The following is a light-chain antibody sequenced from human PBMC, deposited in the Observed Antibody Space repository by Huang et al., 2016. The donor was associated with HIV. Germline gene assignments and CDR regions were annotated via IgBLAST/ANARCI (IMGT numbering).Light chain of an antibody. J-gene: IGKJ3*01. V-gene: IGKV3-15*01. CDR3: QQYNNWPPLFT. CDR2: GAS. CDR1: QSVSSN. Sequence: EIVMTQSPATLSVSPGERATLTCRARQSVSSNLAWYQQKPGQAPRLLIYGASTRATCIPARFSGSGSGSEFTLTISSLQSEEFAVYYCQQYNNWPPLFTFGPGTKVDIK.